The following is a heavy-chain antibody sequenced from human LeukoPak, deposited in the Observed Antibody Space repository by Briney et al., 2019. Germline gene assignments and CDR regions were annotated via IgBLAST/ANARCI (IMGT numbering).Heavy chain of an antibody. Sequence: ASVKVSCKASGYTFTSYDINWVRQAPGQGLEWMGIINPSGGSTSYAQKFQGRVTMTRDMSTSTVYMELSSLRSEDTAVYYCARGPLTIFGVVTSYNWFDPWGQGTLVTVSS. CDR3: ARGPLTIFGVVTSYNWFDP. CDR1: GYTFTSYD. V-gene: IGHV1-46*01. D-gene: IGHD3-3*01. CDR2: INPSGGST. J-gene: IGHJ5*02.